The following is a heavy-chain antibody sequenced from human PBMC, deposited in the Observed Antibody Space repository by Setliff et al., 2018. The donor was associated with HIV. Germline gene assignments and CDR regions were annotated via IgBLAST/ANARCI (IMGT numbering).Heavy chain of an antibody. D-gene: IGHD6-6*01. J-gene: IGHJ4*02. CDR2: IYDSGTT. V-gene: IGHV4-59*12. Sequence: SETLSLTCTVSGGSMSSYHWSWIRQPPGKGPEWIGYIYDSGTTNYNPSLKSRVTISLDTSKNQISLKLNSVTAADTAVYYCARDLLGSSSLVDYWGQGTLVTVSS. CDR3: ARDLLGSSSLVDY. CDR1: GGSMSSYH.